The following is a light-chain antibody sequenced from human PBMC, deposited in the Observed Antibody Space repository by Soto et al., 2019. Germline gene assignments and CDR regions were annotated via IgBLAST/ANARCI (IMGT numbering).Light chain of an antibody. CDR2: GVN. CDR3: ASYTSSSTLE. V-gene: IGLV2-14*01. J-gene: IGLJ3*02. CDR1: SSDVGGYNY. Sequence: QSVLSQPASVSGSPGQSITISCTGTSSDVGGYNYVSWYQCHPGKAPKVMIYGVNNRPSGVSNRFSGSKSGNTASLTISGLQAEDEAHYYCASYTSSSTLEFGGGTKLTVL.